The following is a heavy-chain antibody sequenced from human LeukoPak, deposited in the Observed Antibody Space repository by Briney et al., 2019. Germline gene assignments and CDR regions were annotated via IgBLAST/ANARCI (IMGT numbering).Heavy chain of an antibody. V-gene: IGHV4-34*01. CDR2: INHSGST. CDR1: GGSFSGYY. CDR3: ARGTTVTTLRGWFDP. J-gene: IGHJ5*02. D-gene: IGHD4-17*01. Sequence: SETLSLTCAVYGGSFSGYYWSWIRQPPGKGLEWIGEINHSGSTNYNPSLKSRVTISVDTSKNQFSLKLSSVTAADTAVYYCARGTTVTTLRGWFDPWGQGTLVTVSS.